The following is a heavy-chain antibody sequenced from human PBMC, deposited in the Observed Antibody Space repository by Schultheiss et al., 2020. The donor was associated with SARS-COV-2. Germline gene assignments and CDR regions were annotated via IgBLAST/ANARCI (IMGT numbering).Heavy chain of an antibody. Sequence: SETLSLTCTVSGGSISSYYWSWIRQPPGKGLEWIGYMYYSGSTYYNPSLKSRVTISVDTSKNQFSLKLSSVTAADTAVYYCARELSSSSFDYWGQGTLVTVSS. CDR1: GGSISSYY. CDR2: MYYSGST. J-gene: IGHJ4*02. CDR3: ARELSSSSFDY. D-gene: IGHD6-13*01. V-gene: IGHV4-59*12.